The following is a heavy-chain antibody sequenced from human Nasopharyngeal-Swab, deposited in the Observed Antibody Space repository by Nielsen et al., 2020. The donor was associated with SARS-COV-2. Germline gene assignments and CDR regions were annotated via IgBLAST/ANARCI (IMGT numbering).Heavy chain of an antibody. J-gene: IGHJ4*02. CDR3: ARSRDGYNSPFDY. V-gene: IGHV1-24*01. D-gene: IGHD5-24*01. Sequence: WVRQAPGQGLEWMGGFDPEDGETIYAQKFQGRVTMTEDTSTDTAYMELSSLRSEDTAVYYCARSRDGYNSPFDYWGQGTLAPFSS. CDR2: FDPEDGET.